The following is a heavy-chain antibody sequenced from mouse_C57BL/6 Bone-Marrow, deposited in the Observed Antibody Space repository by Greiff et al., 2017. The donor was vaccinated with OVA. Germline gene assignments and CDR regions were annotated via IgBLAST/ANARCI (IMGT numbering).Heavy chain of an antibody. Sequence: QVQLQQPGAELVKPGASVKLSCKASGYTFTSYWMKWVKQRPGQGLEWIGEIDPSDSYTNYNQKFKGKATLTVDTSSSTAYMQLSSLTSEDSAGDYCASSPGTRSFDVWGTGTTLTVSS. D-gene: IGHD4-1*01. V-gene: IGHV1-50*01. J-gene: IGHJ1*03. CDR1: GYTFTSYW. CDR2: IDPSDSYT. CDR3: ASSPGTRSFDV.